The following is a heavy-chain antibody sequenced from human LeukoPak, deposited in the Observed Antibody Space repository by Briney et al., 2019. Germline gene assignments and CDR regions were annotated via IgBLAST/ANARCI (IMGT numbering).Heavy chain of an antibody. Sequence: PGGSLRLSCAASGFTFSSYAMSWVRQAPGKGLEWVSAVSSSGGSTFYADSVKGRFTISRDNSKNTLYLQMSSLRSDDTAVYYCAKGPGRWLQLRYFDFWGQGTLVIVSS. D-gene: IGHD5-24*01. CDR3: AKGPGRWLQLRYFDF. CDR2: VSSSGGST. V-gene: IGHV3-23*01. CDR1: GFTFSSYA. J-gene: IGHJ4*02.